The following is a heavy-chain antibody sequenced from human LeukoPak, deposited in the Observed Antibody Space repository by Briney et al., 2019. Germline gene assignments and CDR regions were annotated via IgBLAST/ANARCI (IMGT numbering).Heavy chain of an antibody. Sequence: GGSLRLSCAGSGFSFIGAWMSWVRQAPGKGLECVGRIKSKKDGETTDYAAPVKGRFSISRDDSKNMLYLQMRSLKIEDTAVYYCITDQAYFYGSGTRGDNWGQGTLVTVSS. V-gene: IGHV3-15*01. CDR1: GFSFIGAW. CDR3: ITDQAYFYGSGTRGDN. D-gene: IGHD3-10*01. CDR2: IKSKKDGETT. J-gene: IGHJ4*02.